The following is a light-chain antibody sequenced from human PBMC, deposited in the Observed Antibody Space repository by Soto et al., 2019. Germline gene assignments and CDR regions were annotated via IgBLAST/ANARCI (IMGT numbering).Light chain of an antibody. V-gene: IGKV3-20*01. CDR3: QQYGSSPWT. CDR2: LAS. CDR1: QGVFGSN. Sequence: EIVLTQSPGTLSLSPGERATLSCRPGQGVFGSNLAWYQQKLGQAPRLLFYLASNRAAGIPARFSGSGSGTDFTLTISRLEPEDFAVYYCQQYGSSPWTFGQGTKVEVK. J-gene: IGKJ1*01.